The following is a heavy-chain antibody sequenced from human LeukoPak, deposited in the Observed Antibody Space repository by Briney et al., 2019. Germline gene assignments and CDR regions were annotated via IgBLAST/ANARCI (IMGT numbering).Heavy chain of an antibody. CDR2: IYSGGST. J-gene: IGHJ3*02. CDR3: ARGGSYLSAFDI. V-gene: IGHV3-53*01. D-gene: IGHD1-26*01. Sequence: GGSLRLSCAPSGFTVSSNYMSWVRPAPGKGLEWVSIIYSGGSTFYADSVKGRFTISRDNSKNALDLQMNSLRAEDTAVYYCARGGSYLSAFDIWGQGTMVTVSS. CDR1: GFTVSSNY.